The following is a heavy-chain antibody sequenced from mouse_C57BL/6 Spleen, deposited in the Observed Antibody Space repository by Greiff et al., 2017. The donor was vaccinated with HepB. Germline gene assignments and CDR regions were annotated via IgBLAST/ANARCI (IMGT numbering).Heavy chain of an antibody. J-gene: IGHJ3*01. CDR1: GYTFTSYW. Sequence: QVQLQQPGAELVKPGASVKLSCKASGYTFTSYWMHWVKQRPGQGLEWIGMIHPNSGSTNYNEKFKSKATLTVDKSSSSAYMRRSSLTSEYSAVYYCATIPRFAYWGQGTLVTVAA. D-gene: IGHD1-1*02. CDR2: IHPNSGST. CDR3: ATIPRFAY. V-gene: IGHV1-64*01.